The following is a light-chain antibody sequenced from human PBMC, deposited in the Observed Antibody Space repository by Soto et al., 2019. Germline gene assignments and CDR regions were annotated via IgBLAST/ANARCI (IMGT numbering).Light chain of an antibody. J-gene: IGKJ4*01. CDR2: GAS. V-gene: IGKV3-20*01. Sequence: KVMPQSPATLSVAPGERATLSCRASQSVRSAVAWYQQKPGQAPRLLIYGASSRATGIPDRFSGSGSGTDFTLTISRLEPEDFAVYYCQQYGSSPLTFGGGTKVDI. CDR1: QSVRSA. CDR3: QQYGSSPLT.